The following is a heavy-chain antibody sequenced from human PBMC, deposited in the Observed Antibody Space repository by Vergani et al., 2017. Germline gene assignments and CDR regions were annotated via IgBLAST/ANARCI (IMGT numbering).Heavy chain of an antibody. CDR1: GFTFDDYA. CDR2: ISWNSGSI. Sequence: EVQLVESGGGLVQPGRSLRLSCEASGFTFDDYAMHWVRQAPGKGLEWVSGISWNSGSIGYADYVKGRFTISRDNAKNSLYLQLRSLRAEDAAVYYCARDCTSGGCPDNYGMDVWGQGATVTVSS. J-gene: IGHJ6*02. V-gene: IGHV3-9*01. CDR3: ARDCTSGGCPDNYGMDV. D-gene: IGHD2-8*01.